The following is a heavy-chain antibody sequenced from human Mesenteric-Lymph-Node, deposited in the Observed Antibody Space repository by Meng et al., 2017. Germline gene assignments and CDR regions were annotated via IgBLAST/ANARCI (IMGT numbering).Heavy chain of an antibody. V-gene: IGHV3-43D*03. CDR2: ISWDGGST. Sequence: GGSLRLSCAASGFTFDDYAMHWVRQAPGKGLEWVSLISWDGGSTYYADSVKGRFTISRDNAKNSLYLQMNSLRAEDTAVYYCARGGKAVAGTLYYFDYWGQGTLVTVSS. CDR3: ARGGKAVAGTLYYFDY. D-gene: IGHD6-19*01. CDR1: GFTFDDYA. J-gene: IGHJ4*02.